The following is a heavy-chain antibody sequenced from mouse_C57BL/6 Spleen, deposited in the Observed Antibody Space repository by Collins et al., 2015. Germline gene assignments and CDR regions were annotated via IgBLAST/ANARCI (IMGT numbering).Heavy chain of an antibody. CDR2: IDPSDSET. CDR3: ARDNSGAEYFDY. V-gene: IGHV1-52*01. CDR1: SYW. Sequence: SYWMHWVKQRPIQGLEWIGNIDPSDSETHYNQKFKDKATLTVDKSSSTAYMQLSSLTSEDSAVYFCARDNSGAEYFDYWGQGTTLTVSS. D-gene: IGHD3-2*02. J-gene: IGHJ2*01.